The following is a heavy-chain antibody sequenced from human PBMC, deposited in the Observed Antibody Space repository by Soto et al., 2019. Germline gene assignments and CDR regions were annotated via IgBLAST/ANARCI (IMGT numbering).Heavy chain of an antibody. J-gene: IGHJ4*02. CDR1: GFTFSRYV. D-gene: IGHD4-4*01. Sequence: QVQLVESGGGVVQPGRSLRLSCAASGFTFSRYVMHWVRQAPGKGLEWVAVISYDGSNRYYADSVKGRFTISRDNSKNTLYLQMNSLRAEDTAVYYCANTVTTNHYFDYWAREPWSPSPQ. CDR3: ANTVTTNHYFDY. CDR2: ISYDGSNR. V-gene: IGHV3-30*18.